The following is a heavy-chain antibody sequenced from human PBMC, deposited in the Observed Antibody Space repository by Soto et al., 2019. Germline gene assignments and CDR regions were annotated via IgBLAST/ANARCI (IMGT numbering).Heavy chain of an antibody. CDR3: ATDSLVGRYSIY. J-gene: IGHJ4*02. Sequence: EVHLVESGGGLVQPGGSLRLSCAASGLTFSNYSMKWVRQAPGKGLEWVSFISGSSVTRYYADSVKGRFTISRDNAKNSLYLQMNSLRDEDTAVYYCATDSLVGRYSIYWGQGTLVTVSS. CDR1: GLTFSNYS. V-gene: IGHV3-48*02. D-gene: IGHD5-18*01. CDR2: ISGSSVTR.